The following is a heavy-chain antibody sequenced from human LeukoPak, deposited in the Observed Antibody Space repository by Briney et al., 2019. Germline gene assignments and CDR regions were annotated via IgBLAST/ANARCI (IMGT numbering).Heavy chain of an antibody. J-gene: IGHJ4*02. V-gene: IGHV3-23*01. CDR3: GKEVERHFDLKY. CDR1: GFTSGIYA. Sequence: GGSLRLSCAASGFTSGIYAVSWVRQAPGKGLEWVSAFSGGGDSYYADSVKGRFTISRDNSKKILYLQMNSLRAEDTAVYYCGKEVERHFDLKYWGQGTLVTVSS. CDR2: FSGGGDS.